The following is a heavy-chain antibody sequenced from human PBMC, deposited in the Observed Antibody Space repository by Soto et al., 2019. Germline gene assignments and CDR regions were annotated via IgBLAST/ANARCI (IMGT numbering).Heavy chain of an antibody. Sequence: QVQLQQLGAGLLKPSETLSLTCAVYGGSFSGYYWCWIRQPPGKGLEWIGEINHSGSTNYNPSLRSRVTISVDTSKNQFSLKLSSVTAADTAGYYCARGGIVLMVYAIRGGYFDYWGQGTLVTVSS. J-gene: IGHJ4*02. CDR2: INHSGST. CDR3: ARGGIVLMVYAIRGGYFDY. CDR1: GGSFSGYY. V-gene: IGHV4-34*01. D-gene: IGHD2-8*01.